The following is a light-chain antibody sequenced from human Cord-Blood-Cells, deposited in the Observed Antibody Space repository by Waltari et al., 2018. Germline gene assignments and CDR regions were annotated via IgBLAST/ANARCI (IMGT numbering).Light chain of an antibody. CDR2: GAS. J-gene: IGKJ4*01. CDR1: QSVSSN. Sequence: EIVMTQSPATLSVYPGERATLSCRASQSVSSNLAWYQQKPGQAPRLLIYGASTRATGIPARFSGSVSGTEFTLTISSLQSEDFAVYYCQQYNNWPLTFGGGTKVEIK. CDR3: QQYNNWPLT. V-gene: IGKV3-15*01.